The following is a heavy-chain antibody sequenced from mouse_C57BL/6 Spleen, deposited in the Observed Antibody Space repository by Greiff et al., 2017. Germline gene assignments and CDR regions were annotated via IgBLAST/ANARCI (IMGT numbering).Heavy chain of an antibody. Sequence: QVQLQQSGPELVKPGASVKISCKASGYAFSSSWMNWVKQRPGKGLEWIGRIYPGDGDTNYNGKFKGKATLTADKSSSTAYMQLSSLTSEDSAVYFCARGGTTVVEYFDYWGQGTTLTVSS. D-gene: IGHD1-1*01. CDR2: IYPGDGDT. CDR1: GYAFSSSW. CDR3: ARGGTTVVEYFDY. V-gene: IGHV1-82*01. J-gene: IGHJ2*01.